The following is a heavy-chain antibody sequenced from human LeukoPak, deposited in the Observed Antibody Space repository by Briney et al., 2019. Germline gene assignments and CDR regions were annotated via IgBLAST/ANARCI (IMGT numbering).Heavy chain of an antibody. CDR1: GGSISSSNW. J-gene: IGHJ6*02. CDR2: IYHSGST. Sequence: PSGTLSLTCAVSGGSISSSNWWSWVRQPPGKGLEWIGEIYHSGSTNYDPSLKSRVTISVDTSKSQFSLKLSSVTAADTAVYYCARDLVWFGEVYGMDVWGQGTTVTVSS. CDR3: ARDLVWFGEVYGMDV. V-gene: IGHV4-4*02. D-gene: IGHD3-10*01.